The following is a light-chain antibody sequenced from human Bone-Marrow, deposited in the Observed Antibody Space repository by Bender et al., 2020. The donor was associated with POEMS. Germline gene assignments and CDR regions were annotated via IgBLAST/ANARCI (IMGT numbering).Light chain of an antibody. J-gene: IGLJ3*02. CDR3: QSYDNSLGGWV. CDR2: GYN. Sequence: QSVLTQPPSVSGAPGQRVTIPCTGSSSNTGSGSDINWYKHLPGTAPKLPIYGYNNRPSGVPDRFSGSKSGASASLALTVLQAEDAGDYYCQSYDNSLGGWVFGGGTKLSVL. CDR1: SSNTGSGSD. V-gene: IGLV1-40*01.